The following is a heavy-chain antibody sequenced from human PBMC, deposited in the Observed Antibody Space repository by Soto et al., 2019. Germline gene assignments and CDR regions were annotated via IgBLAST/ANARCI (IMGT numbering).Heavy chain of an antibody. Sequence: SVKVSCKASGGTFRNYPINWVRQAPGQGLEWMGSIFPLTDIPDYAQNFQVRLTISADKSTSTAYMELSSLTSDDTAMYFCARGPLVVLNYFESWGQGTLVTVSS. CDR3: ARGPLVVLNYFES. J-gene: IGHJ4*02. CDR2: IFPLTDIP. CDR1: GGTFRNYP. V-gene: IGHV1-69*04.